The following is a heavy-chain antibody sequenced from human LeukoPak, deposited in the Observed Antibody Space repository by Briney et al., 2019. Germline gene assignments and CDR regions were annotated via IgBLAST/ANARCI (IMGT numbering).Heavy chain of an antibody. V-gene: IGHV3-48*03. J-gene: IGHJ6*04. D-gene: IGHD3-10*02. CDR2: ISSSGSTI. CDR3: AELGITMIGGV. Sequence: GGTLRLSCAASGFTFSTYAMSWVRQAPGKGLEWVSYISSSGSTIYYADSVKGRFTISRDNAKNSLYLQMNSLRAEDTAVYYCAELGITMIGGVWGKGTTVTISS. CDR1: GFTFSTYA.